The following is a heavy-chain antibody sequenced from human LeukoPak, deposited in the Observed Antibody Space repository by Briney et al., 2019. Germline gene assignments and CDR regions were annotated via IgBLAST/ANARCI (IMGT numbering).Heavy chain of an antibody. CDR1: GYTFTSYG. Sequence: ASVKVSCKASGYTFTSYGISWVRQAPGQELEWMGWISAYNGNTNYAQKLQGRVTMTTDTSTSTAYMELRSLRSDDTAVYYCARDHHPSSSGYYFSYYYYYMDVWGKGTTVTVSS. V-gene: IGHV1-18*01. CDR2: ISAYNGNT. D-gene: IGHD3-22*01. CDR3: ARDHHPSSSGYYFSYYYYYMDV. J-gene: IGHJ6*03.